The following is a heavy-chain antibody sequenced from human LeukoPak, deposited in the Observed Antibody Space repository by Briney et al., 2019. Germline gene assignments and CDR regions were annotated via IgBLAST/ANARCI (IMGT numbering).Heavy chain of an antibody. Sequence: GGSLRLSCAASGFTFNSYAMTWVRQAPGKGLEWVSHVSGSGGITYYADSVKGRFTIFRDNSKNTLYLQMNSLRAEDTAVYYCAKTTAVTSSGRNPGWPVDYWGQGTLVTVSS. CDR2: VSGSGGIT. CDR3: AKTTAVTSSGRNPGWPVDY. V-gene: IGHV3-23*01. D-gene: IGHD6-19*01. J-gene: IGHJ4*02. CDR1: GFTFNSYA.